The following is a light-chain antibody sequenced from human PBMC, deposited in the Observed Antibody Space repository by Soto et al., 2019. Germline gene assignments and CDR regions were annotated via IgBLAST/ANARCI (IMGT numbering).Light chain of an antibody. V-gene: IGLV1-44*01. CDR1: SSNIGSNT. CDR2: SNN. J-gene: IGLJ1*01. Sequence: SALTRPPSASGTPGQRVTISCSGSSSNIGSNTVNWYRQLPGTAPKLLIYSNNQRPSGVPDRFSGSKSGTSASLAISGLQSEDEADYYCAAWDDSLNGRVFGTGTKVTVL. CDR3: AAWDDSLNGRV.